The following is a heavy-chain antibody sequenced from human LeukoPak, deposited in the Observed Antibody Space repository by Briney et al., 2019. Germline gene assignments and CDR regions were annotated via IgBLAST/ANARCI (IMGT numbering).Heavy chain of an antibody. CDR2: IYYSGST. J-gene: IGHJ4*02. CDR3: ARYYYDSSGYDY. CDR1: GGSLSSGDYY. V-gene: IGHV4-30-4*08. Sequence: SQALSLTCTVSGGSLSSGDYYWLWLPQPPGTGLEGIGYIYYSGSTYYNPSLKSRVTISVDTSKDQFSLKLSSVAAADTAVYYCARYYYDSSGYDYWGQGTLVTVSS. D-gene: IGHD3-22*01.